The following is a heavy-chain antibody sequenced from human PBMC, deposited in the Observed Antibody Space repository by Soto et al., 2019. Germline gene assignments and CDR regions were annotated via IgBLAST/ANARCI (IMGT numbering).Heavy chain of an antibody. CDR3: ARGGKWELLLRL. CDR1: GFSFSDYG. D-gene: IGHD1-26*01. Sequence: QVQLVESGGGVVRPGTSLRLSCEGSGFSFSDYGMNWVRQAPGKGLEWVAVIWYDGSVTHYADSVKGRFTISRDISPNPLYLQMNSLRVDDTAVYFCARGGKWELLLRLWGQGTLVTVSS. CDR2: IWYDGSVT. J-gene: IGHJ4*02. V-gene: IGHV3-33*01.